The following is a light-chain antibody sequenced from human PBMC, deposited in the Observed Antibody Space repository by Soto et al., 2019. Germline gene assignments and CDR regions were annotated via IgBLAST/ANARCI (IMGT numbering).Light chain of an antibody. CDR2: ATS. CDR3: QQYGDWPRT. V-gene: IGKV3-15*01. J-gene: IGKJ4*01. CDR1: QNVGNN. Sequence: EIVLTQSPATLSVSPGERATLSCRASQNVGNNFAWYQQKPGQAPSLLIFATSTRATGVPARFSGSGTGTEFTLTISSLQSEDLAGYYCQQYGDWPRTFGGGAKVEIE.